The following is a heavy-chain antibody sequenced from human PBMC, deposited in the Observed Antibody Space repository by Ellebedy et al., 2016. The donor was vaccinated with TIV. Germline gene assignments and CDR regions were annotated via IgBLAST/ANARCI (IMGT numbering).Heavy chain of an antibody. CDR1: GFTFSDHH. V-gene: IGHV3-72*01. Sequence: GESLKISCVASGFTFSDHHMDWVRQAPGKGLEWVGRSRNKANGHTTDFAASVKGRFTISRDDSKTSLYLPMNNLKTEDTAVYYWASSGYYWACWDWGQGTLVTVSS. CDR2: SRNKANGHTT. CDR3: ASSGYYWACWD. D-gene: IGHD5-12*01. J-gene: IGHJ4*02.